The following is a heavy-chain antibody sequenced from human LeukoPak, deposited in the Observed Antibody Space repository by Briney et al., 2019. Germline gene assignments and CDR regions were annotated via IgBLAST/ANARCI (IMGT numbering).Heavy chain of an antibody. J-gene: IGHJ4*02. Sequence: GGSLTLSCPASGCILNSYGMSWVRQPAGKGREWVGAIRRGGGNTFHAGSVKGRFTIPRDNSGKALYLQMNKLRAEDAHGYYFSMHYGDDLVIRHYNYWGQGNLVTVFS. CDR2: IRRGGGNT. CDR1: GCILNSYG. D-gene: IGHD4-17*01. CDR3: SMHYGDDLVIRHYNY. V-gene: IGHV3-23*01.